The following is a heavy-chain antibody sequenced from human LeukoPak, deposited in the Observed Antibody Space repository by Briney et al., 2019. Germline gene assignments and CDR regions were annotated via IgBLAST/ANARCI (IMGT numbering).Heavy chain of an antibody. D-gene: IGHD3-9*01. J-gene: IGHJ6*02. CDR3: ATTPLDYDLLTGYLVYYYYYGMDV. V-gene: IGHV3-11*01. CDR1: GFTFSDYY. CDR2: LSSRGSTI. Sequence: PGGSLRLSCAAYGFTFSDYYMSWIRQAAGKGLGGGSSLSSRGSTIYYADSVKGRFTISRGNAKNSLYVQINSLRAEDTAVYYCATTPLDYDLLTGYLVYYYYYGMDVWGQGTTVTVSS.